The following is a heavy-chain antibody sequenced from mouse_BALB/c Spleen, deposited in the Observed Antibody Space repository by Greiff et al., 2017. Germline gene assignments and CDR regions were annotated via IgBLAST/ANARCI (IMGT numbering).Heavy chain of an antibody. CDR1: GYSITSDYA. CDR3: ARDRTGDTWFAY. Sequence: EVKLQESGPGLVKPSQSLSLTCTVTGYSITSDYAWNWIRQFPGNKLEWMGYISYSGSTSYNPSLKSRISITRDTSKNQFFLQLNSVTTEDTATYYCARDRTGDTWFAYWGQGTLVTVSA. J-gene: IGHJ3*01. CDR2: ISYSGST. V-gene: IGHV3-2*02.